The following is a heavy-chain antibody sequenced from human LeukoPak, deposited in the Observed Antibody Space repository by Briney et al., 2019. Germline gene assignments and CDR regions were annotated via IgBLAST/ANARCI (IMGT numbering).Heavy chain of an antibody. CDR1: GFTFSSYS. V-gene: IGHV3-48*04. CDR3: AELGITMIGGV. Sequence: PGGTLRLSCAASGFTFSSYSMNWVRQPPAKGLDWVSYISSSGSTIYYAGSVEGRFTISRDNAKSSLYLQMNSLRAEDTAVYYCAELGITMIGGVWGKGTTATISS. J-gene: IGHJ6*04. D-gene: IGHD3-10*02. CDR2: ISSSGSTI.